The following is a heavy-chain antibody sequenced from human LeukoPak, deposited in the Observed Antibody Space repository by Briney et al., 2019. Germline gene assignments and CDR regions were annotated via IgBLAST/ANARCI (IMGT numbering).Heavy chain of an antibody. CDR1: AFTFSSYG. Sequence: QPGGSLRLSCAASAFTFSSYGMHWVRQAPGKGLKWVAVISYDGDKEYHAASVKGRFTISRDNSKNTLYLQMNSLRTEDTAVYYCAKEGHGYNDYWGQGTLVTVSS. CDR3: AKEGHGYNDY. J-gene: IGHJ4*02. CDR2: ISYDGDKE. V-gene: IGHV3-30*18. D-gene: IGHD5-24*01.